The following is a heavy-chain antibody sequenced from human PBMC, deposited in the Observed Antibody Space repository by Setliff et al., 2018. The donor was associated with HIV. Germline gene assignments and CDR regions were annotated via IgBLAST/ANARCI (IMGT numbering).Heavy chain of an antibody. Sequence: SVKVSCKTSGYTFNRYAISWVRQAPGQGLEWVGWINVKNVNTYYAQKFKGRVTMTTDTATNTAYMELRSPRFDDTAVYYCARVSGWIYPIVNFYGFDVWGQGTTVTVSS. J-gene: IGHJ6*02. CDR3: ARVSGWIYPIVNFYGFDV. CDR1: GYTFNRYA. CDR2: INVKNVNT. D-gene: IGHD5-12*01. V-gene: IGHV1-18*01.